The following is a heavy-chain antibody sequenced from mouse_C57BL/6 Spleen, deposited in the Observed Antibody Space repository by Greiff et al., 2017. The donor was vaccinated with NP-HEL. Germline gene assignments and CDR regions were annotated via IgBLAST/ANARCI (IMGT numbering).Heavy chain of an antibody. CDR1: GYTFTSYW. Sequence: QVQLQQPGAELVRPGSSVKLSCKASGYTFTSYWMDWVKQRPGQGLEWIGNIYPSDSETHYNQKFKDKATLTVDKSSSTAYMQLSSLTSEDSAVYYCAREELLWLRGYYFDYWGQGTTRTVSS. V-gene: IGHV1-61*01. D-gene: IGHD2-2*01. J-gene: IGHJ2*01. CDR2: IYPSDSET. CDR3: AREELLWLRGYYFDY.